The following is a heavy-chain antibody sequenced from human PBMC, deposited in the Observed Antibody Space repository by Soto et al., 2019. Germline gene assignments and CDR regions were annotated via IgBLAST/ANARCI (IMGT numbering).Heavy chain of an antibody. CDR2: IYYSGST. D-gene: IGHD3-22*01. CDR3: ASSDSSGPDAFDI. CDR1: GGSISSGDYY. V-gene: IGHV4-30-4*01. J-gene: IGHJ3*02. Sequence: SETLSLTCTVSGGSISSGDYYWSWIRQPPGKGLEWIGYIYYSGSTYYNPSLKSRVTISVDTSKNQFSLKLSSVTAADTAVYYCASSDSSGPDAFDIWGQGTMVT.